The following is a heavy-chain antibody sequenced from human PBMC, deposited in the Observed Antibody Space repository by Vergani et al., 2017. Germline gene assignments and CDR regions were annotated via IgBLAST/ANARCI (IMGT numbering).Heavy chain of an antibody. V-gene: IGHV4-61*02. CDR3: AGSSSWFHNFDY. CDR2: IYTSGST. CDR1: GGSISSGGYY. Sequence: QVQLQESGPGLVKPSQTLSLTCTVSGGSISSGGYYWNWIRQHPGKGLEWIGRIYTSGSTNYNPSLKSRVTISVDTSKNQFSLKLSSVTAADTAVYYCAGSSSWFHNFDYWGQGTLVTVSS. J-gene: IGHJ4*02. D-gene: IGHD6-13*01.